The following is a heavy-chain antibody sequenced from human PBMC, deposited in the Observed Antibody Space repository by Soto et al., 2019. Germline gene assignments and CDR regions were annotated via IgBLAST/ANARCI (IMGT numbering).Heavy chain of an antibody. J-gene: IGHJ4*02. CDR2: IIPIFGTA. CDR3: AREREIIAAFGY. CDR1: GGTFSSYA. V-gene: IGHV1-69*06. Sequence: QVQLVQSGAEVKKPGSSVKVSCKASGGTFSSYAISWVRQAPGQGLEWMRGIIPIFGTANYAPKFQGRVRITADRSTSTAYMELSSLRSEDTAVYYCAREREIIAAFGYWGQGTLVTVSS. D-gene: IGHD6-13*01.